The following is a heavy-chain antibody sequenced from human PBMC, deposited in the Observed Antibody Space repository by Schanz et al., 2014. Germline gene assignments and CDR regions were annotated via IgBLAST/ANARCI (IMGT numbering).Heavy chain of an antibody. V-gene: IGHV3-11*06. CDR1: GFTFNDYY. J-gene: IGHJ4*02. D-gene: IGHD1-26*01. CDR3: ARGARKYSGSYSPSDY. Sequence: QVQLVESGGGLVKPGGSLRLSCAASGFTFNDYYMNWIRQAPGKGLEWVSYISGSDNYINYADSVKGRFTISRDNAKNSLFLLMSSLRAEDSAVYYCARGARKYSGSYSPSDYWGQGTLVTVSS. CDR2: ISGSDNYI.